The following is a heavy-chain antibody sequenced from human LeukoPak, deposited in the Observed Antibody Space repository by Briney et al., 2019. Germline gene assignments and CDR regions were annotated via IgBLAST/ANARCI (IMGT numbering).Heavy chain of an antibody. CDR3: ARQALGGYNDY. V-gene: IGHV5-51*01. CDR1: GYSIITYC. J-gene: IGHJ4*02. Sequence: GESLMISCKGSGYSIITYCVSWVGQMPGRGLEWMGLIYPGDSDSRYSASFEGEVTISSDKSINTAYLPWSSLKASDTAIYYCARQALGGYNDYWGQGTLVTVSS. D-gene: IGHD5-24*01. CDR2: IYPGDSDS.